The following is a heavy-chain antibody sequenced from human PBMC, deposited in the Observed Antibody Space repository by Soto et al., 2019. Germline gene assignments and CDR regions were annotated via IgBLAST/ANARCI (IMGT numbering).Heavy chain of an antibody. CDR2: IYYSGST. V-gene: IGHV4-59*01. Sequence: SETLSLICSVSVGSISSYYWSWIRQPPGKGLEWIGYIYYSGSTNYNPSLKSRVTISVDTSKNQFSLKLSSVTAADTAVYYCATGSITIFLVDPFDPWGQVTLVPVSS. CDR1: VGSISSYY. D-gene: IGHD3-3*01. J-gene: IGHJ5*02. CDR3: ATGSITIFLVDPFDP.